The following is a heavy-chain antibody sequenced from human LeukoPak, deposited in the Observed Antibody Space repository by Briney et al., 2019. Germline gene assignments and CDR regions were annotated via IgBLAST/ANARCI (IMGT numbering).Heavy chain of an antibody. Sequence: SVKVSCKASGGTFSSYAISWVRQAPGQGLEWMGGIIPIFGTANYAQKFQGRVTITTDESTSTAYMELSSLRSEDTAVYYCARQIASAGTAGFDFWGQGALVTVSS. CDR3: ARQIASAGTAGFDF. J-gene: IGHJ4*02. CDR1: GGTFSSYA. V-gene: IGHV1-69*05. D-gene: IGHD6-13*01. CDR2: IIPIFGTA.